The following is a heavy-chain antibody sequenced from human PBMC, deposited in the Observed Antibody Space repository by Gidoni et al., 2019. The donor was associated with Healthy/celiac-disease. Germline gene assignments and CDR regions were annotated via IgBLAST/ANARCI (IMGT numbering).Heavy chain of an antibody. CDR3: ARDPRERGSRLGGHMYFDY. CDR1: GFTFSSDE. J-gene: IGHJ4*02. D-gene: IGHD3-16*01. CDR2: ISSIGDTI. Sequence: EVQLVESGGGWVQPGGSLSVSCAAYGFTFSSDEMNWVRQAPGKGLELLSHISSIGDTIFYAASVKGRFTISRDNAKDSLSLQMNSLSAEDTAVYYCARDPRERGSRLGGHMYFDYWGQGTLVTVSS. V-gene: IGHV3-48*03.